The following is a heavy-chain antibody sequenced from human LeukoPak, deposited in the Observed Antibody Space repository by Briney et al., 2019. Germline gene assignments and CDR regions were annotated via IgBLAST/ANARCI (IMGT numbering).Heavy chain of an antibody. D-gene: IGHD3-22*01. J-gene: IGHJ4*02. CDR3: VVWDHYDSTAY. Sequence: ASVKVSCKASGGTFSSYAISWVRQAPGQGLEWMGGIIPIFGTANYAQKFQGRVTITTDESTSTAYMELSSLRSEDTAVYYCVVWDHYDSTAYWGQGTLVTVSS. V-gene: IGHV1-69*05. CDR1: GGTFSSYA. CDR2: IIPIFGTA.